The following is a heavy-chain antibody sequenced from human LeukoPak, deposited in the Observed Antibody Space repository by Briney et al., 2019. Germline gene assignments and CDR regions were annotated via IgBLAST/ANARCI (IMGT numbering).Heavy chain of an antibody. Sequence: SETLSLTCTVSGGSMSSYYWSWIRQPPGKGLEWIGYIYYSGSTNYNPSLKSRVTISVDTSKNQFSLKLSSVTAADTAVYYCARQGEQWLDYFDYWGQGTLVTVSS. J-gene: IGHJ4*02. D-gene: IGHD6-19*01. CDR3: ARQGEQWLDYFDY. CDR1: GGSMSSYY. V-gene: IGHV4-59*08. CDR2: IYYSGST.